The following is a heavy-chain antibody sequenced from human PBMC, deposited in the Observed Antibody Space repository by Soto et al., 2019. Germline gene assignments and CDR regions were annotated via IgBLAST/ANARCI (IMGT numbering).Heavy chain of an antibody. CDR3: ATDSNYDVSNSF. D-gene: IGHD3-3*01. J-gene: IGHJ4*02. V-gene: IGHV1-69*01. Sequence: QVQLVQSGAEVKKPGSSVRVSCKASGGTLNNYAINWVRQAPGQGLEWMGGILPVSAPPDDAQKFQGRVSITADHSTSTVYMELSRLKSDDTAVYFCATDSNYDVSNSFWGQGTLVTVSS. CDR1: GGTLNNYA. CDR2: ILPVSAPP.